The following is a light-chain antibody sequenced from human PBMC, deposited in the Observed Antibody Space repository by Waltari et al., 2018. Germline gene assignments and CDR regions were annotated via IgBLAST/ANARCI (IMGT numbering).Light chain of an antibody. Sequence: ETVLTQSLATLSLSPGERATLSCRASQSVSSYLAWYQQKPGQAPRLLIYDASNRATGIPARFSGSGSGTDFTLTISSLEPEDFAVYYCQQRSNWPRTWTFGQGTKVEIK. CDR1: QSVSSY. V-gene: IGKV3-11*01. CDR2: DAS. CDR3: QQRSNWPRTWT. J-gene: IGKJ1*01.